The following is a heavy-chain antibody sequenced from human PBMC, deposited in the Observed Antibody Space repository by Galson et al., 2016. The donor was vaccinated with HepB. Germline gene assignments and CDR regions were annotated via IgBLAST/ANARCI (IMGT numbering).Heavy chain of an antibody. V-gene: IGHV3-7*03. CDR2: INQDGSEK. CDR3: ATGPKYGFDI. J-gene: IGHJ3*02. CDR1: GFMFSTYW. Sequence: SLRLSCAASGFMFSTYWMTWVRQAPGKGLEWVANINQDGSEKYHVDSVKGRFTISKDNGRNSLFLQLNSLRAEDTAVYYCATGPKYGFDIWGQGTMVTVSS.